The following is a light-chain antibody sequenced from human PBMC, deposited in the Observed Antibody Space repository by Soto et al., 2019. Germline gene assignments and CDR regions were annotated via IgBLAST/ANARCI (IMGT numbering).Light chain of an antibody. CDR1: QTVSSNY. CDR2: GAS. Sequence: VLTQSPGTLSLSPGERATLSCRASQTVSSNYLAWYQQKPGQAPRLLIYGASSRATGIPHRFSGSGSGTDFTLTISRLEPDDFAVYYCQQYGSSVSYTFGQGTKLEIK. V-gene: IGKV3-20*01. CDR3: QQYGSSVSYT. J-gene: IGKJ2*01.